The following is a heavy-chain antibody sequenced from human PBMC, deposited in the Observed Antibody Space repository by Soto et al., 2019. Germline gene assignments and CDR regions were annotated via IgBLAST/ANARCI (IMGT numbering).Heavy chain of an antibody. J-gene: IGHJ6*02. V-gene: IGHV5-51*01. CDR3: ATRWSGEGFDYYYGMDV. CDR2: IYPGDSDT. Sequence: GESLKISCKGSGYSFTSYWIGWVRQMPGKGLEWMGIIYPGDSDTRYSPSFQGQVTISADKSISTAYLQWSSLKASDTAMYYCATRWSGEGFDYYYGMDVWGQGTTVTVSS. D-gene: IGHD3-3*01. CDR1: GYSFTSYW.